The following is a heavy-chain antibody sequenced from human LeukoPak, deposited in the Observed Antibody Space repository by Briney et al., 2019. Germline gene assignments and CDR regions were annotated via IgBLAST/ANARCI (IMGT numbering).Heavy chain of an antibody. J-gene: IGHJ6*03. V-gene: IGHV3-23*01. D-gene: IGHD3-10*01. CDR3: AKAGLWFGELLHPNYFYYYYLDV. CDR1: GFTFSSYA. CDR2: ISGSGGST. Sequence: PGGSLRLSCAASGFTFSSYAMSWVRQAPGKGLEWVSAISGSGGSTYYADSVKGRFTISRDNSKNTLYLQMNSLRAEDTAVYYCAKAGLWFGELLHPNYFYYYYLDVWGKGTTVTISS.